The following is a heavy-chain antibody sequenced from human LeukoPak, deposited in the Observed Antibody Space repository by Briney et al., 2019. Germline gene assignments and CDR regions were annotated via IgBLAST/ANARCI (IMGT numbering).Heavy chain of an antibody. D-gene: IGHD3-22*01. J-gene: IGHJ4*02. CDR3: ARDATRGSGYYGYYFDY. V-gene: IGHV3-30*03. CDR2: ISYDGSNE. CDR1: GFSFRTYG. Sequence: PGRSLRLSCAASGFSFRTYGMHWVRQAPGKGLEWVAVISYDGSNEYYADSVKGRFTISRDNSKNTLYLQMNSLRAEDTAVYYCARDATRGSGYYGYYFDYWGQGTLVTVSS.